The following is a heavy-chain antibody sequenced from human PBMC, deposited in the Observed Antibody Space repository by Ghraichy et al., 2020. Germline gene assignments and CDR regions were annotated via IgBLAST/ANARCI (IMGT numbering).Heavy chain of an antibody. CDR1: GFTFSSYA. J-gene: IGHJ6*02. Sequence: GGSLRLSCAASGFTFSSYAMSWVRQAPGKGLEWVSAISGSGGSTYYADSVKGRFTISRDNSKNTLYLQMNSLRAEDTAVYYCAKDDTAPSNTYYYYGMDVWGQGTTVTVSS. D-gene: IGHD2/OR15-2a*01. CDR3: AKDDTAPSNTYYYYGMDV. V-gene: IGHV3-23*01. CDR2: ISGSGGST.